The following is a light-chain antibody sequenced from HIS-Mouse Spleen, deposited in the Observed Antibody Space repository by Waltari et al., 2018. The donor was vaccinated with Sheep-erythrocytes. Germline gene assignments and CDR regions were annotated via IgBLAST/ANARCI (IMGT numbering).Light chain of an antibody. Sequence: QSVLTQPPSASGTPGQRVTISCSGSSSNIGSNTVNWYQQLPGTAPKLLIHSNNQRPSGVPDRFSGSKSGNTASLTISGLQAEDEADYYCCSYAGSYTYVFGTGTKVTVL. CDR2: SNN. CDR1: SSNIGSNT. J-gene: IGLJ1*01. V-gene: IGLV1-44*01. CDR3: CSYAGSYTYV.